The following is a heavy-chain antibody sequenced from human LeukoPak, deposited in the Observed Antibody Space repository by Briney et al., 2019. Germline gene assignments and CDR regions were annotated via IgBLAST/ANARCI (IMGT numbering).Heavy chain of an antibody. D-gene: IGHD1-26*01. V-gene: IGHV3-23*01. CDR3: AKDVGKWESLHFFDY. CDR1: GFTLSTNA. CDR2: ISGSGAST. Sequence: GGSLRLSCLTSGFTLSTNAMSWVRQAPGKGLEWISGISGSGASTYYADSVKGRFTISRDDSRNTLYLQMNSLRGDDTAVYYCAKDVGKWESLHFFDYWGQGILVTVSS. J-gene: IGHJ4*02.